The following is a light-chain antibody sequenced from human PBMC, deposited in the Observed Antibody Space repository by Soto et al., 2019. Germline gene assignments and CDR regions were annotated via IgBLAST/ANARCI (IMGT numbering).Light chain of an antibody. CDR2: DAS. CDR3: QQYNDWPFT. Sequence: EIVLTQSPDTLSVSPGERAALSCRASQSVRSKLAWYQQKPGQAPRVLINDASTRATGIPARFSGSGSGTEFTLTISSLESEDFGVYYCQQYNDWPFTFGQGTKLEIK. V-gene: IGKV3-15*01. J-gene: IGKJ2*01. CDR1: QSVRSK.